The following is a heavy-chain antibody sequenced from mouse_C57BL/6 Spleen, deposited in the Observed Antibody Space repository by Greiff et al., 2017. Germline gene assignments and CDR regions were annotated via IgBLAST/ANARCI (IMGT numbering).Heavy chain of an antibody. CDR1: GYAFSSSW. D-gene: IGHD1-1*01. CDR3: ARFPGSSHFDY. V-gene: IGHV1-82*01. Sequence: VQLQQSGPELVKPGASVKISCKASGYAFSSSWMNWVKQRPGKGLEWIGRIYPGDGDTNYNGKFKGKAKLTADKSSSTAYMQLSSLTSEDSAVYFCARFPGSSHFDYWGQGTTLTVSS. CDR2: IYPGDGDT. J-gene: IGHJ2*01.